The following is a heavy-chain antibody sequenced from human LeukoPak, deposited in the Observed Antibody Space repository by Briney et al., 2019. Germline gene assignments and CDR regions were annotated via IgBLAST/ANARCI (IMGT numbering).Heavy chain of an antibody. CDR1: GGSFSGYY. D-gene: IGHD5-12*01. CDR2: ISHSGST. Sequence: SETLSLTCAVYGGSFSGYYWSWIRQPPGKGLEWIGGISHSGSTNYNPSLKSRVTISVDTSKNQFSLKLSSVTAADTAVYYCARVKEWLRYRDYYYMDVWGKGTTVTVSS. CDR3: ARVKEWLRYRDYYYMDV. V-gene: IGHV4-34*01. J-gene: IGHJ6*03.